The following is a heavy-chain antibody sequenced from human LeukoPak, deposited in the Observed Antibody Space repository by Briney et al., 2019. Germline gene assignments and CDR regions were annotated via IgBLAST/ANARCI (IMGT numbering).Heavy chain of an antibody. Sequence: PGGPLRLSCAASGFTFSSYSMNWVRQAPGKRLEWVSSISSSSSYIYYADSVKGRFTISRDNAKNSLYLQMNSLRAEDTAVYYCARGGYSYGSLRVTLYYYYMDVWGKGTTVTVSS. D-gene: IGHD5-18*01. CDR1: GFTFSSYS. CDR2: ISSSSSYI. CDR3: ARGGYSYGSLRVTLYYYYMDV. J-gene: IGHJ6*03. V-gene: IGHV3-21*01.